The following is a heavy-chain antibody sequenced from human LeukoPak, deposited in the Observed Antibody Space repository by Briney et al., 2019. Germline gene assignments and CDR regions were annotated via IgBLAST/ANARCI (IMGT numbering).Heavy chain of an antibody. J-gene: IGHJ4*02. Sequence: ASVTVSCKASGYTFTSYDINWVRQATGQGLEGMGWMNPNSGNTGYAQKFQGRVTMTRNTSISTAYMELSSLRSEDTAVYYCARPFTGYSGFDYWGQGTLVTVSS. CDR3: ARPFTGYSGFDY. CDR2: MNPNSGNT. V-gene: IGHV1-8*01. CDR1: GYTFTSYD. D-gene: IGHD5-12*01.